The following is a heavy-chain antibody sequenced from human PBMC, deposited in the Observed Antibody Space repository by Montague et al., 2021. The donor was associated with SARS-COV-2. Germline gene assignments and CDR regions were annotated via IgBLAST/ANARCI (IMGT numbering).Heavy chain of an antibody. D-gene: IGHD1-1*01. CDR1: GFSLSTSGVG. Sequence: PALVKPTQTLTLTCNFSGFSLSTSGVGVGWIRQPPGKALEWLALXXWDDDKRYSPSLKSRLTITKDTSKNQVVLTMTNMDPVDTATYYCAHRPGGWNLYYLDYGGQGTLVTVSS. J-gene: IGHJ4*02. V-gene: IGHV2-5*02. CDR2: XXWDDDK. CDR3: AHRPGGWNLYYLDY.